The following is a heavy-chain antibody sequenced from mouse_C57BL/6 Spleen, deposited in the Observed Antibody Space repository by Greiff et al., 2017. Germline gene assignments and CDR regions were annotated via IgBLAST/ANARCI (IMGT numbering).Heavy chain of an antibody. V-gene: IGHV1-42*01. CDR2: INPSTGGT. CDR1: GYSFTGYY. J-gene: IGHJ2*01. Sequence: VQLKESGPELVKPGASVKISCKASGYSFTGYYMNWVKQSPEKSLEWIGEINPSTGGTTYNQKFKAKATLTVDKSSSTAYMQLKSLTSEDSAVYYCARGTTAHFDYWGQGTTRTVSS. D-gene: IGHD1-2*01. CDR3: ARGTTAHFDY.